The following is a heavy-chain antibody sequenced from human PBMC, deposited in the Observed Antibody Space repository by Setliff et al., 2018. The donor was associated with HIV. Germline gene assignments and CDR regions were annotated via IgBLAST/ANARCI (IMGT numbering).Heavy chain of an antibody. Sequence: SETLSLTCTVSGGSISSYYWSWIRLPPGKGLEWIGYIFYSGSTNYNPSLKSRVTISVDTSKNQFSLKLSSVTAADTAVYYCARITMVRGVYYGMDVWGQGTTVTVSS. V-gene: IGHV4-59*08. CDR2: IFYSGST. CDR3: ARITMVRGVYYGMDV. CDR1: GGSISSYY. J-gene: IGHJ6*02. D-gene: IGHD3-10*01.